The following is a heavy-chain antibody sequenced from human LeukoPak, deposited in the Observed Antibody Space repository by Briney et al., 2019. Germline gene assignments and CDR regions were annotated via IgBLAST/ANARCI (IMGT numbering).Heavy chain of an antibody. Sequence: SETLSLTCAVSGGSISTYYWSWIRQPPGKGLEWIGYISTSGSTNYSPSLKSRVSMAVDTSKNQFSLKLRSVTAADTAVYYCARLPDRSIWLGFWGQGTLVTVSS. CDR1: GGSISTYY. V-gene: IGHV4-4*09. D-gene: IGHD1-14*01. CDR3: ARLPDRSIWLGF. J-gene: IGHJ5*01. CDR2: ISTSGST.